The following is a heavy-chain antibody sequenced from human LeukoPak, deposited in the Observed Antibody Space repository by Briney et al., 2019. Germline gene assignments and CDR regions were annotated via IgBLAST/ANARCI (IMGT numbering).Heavy chain of an antibody. Sequence: PGGSLRLSCAASGFTFSSYAMSWVRQAPGKGLEWVSAISGCGGSTYYADSVKGRFTISRDNSKNTLYLQMNSLRAEDTAVYYCAKVGTMVRGVIIIVQGYFDYWGQGTLVTVSS. CDR1: GFTFSSYA. CDR2: ISGCGGST. CDR3: AKVGTMVRGVIIIVQGYFDY. V-gene: IGHV3-23*01. D-gene: IGHD3-10*01. J-gene: IGHJ4*02.